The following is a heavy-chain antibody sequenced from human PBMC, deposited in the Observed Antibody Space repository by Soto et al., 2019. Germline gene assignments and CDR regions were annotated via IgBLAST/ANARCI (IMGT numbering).Heavy chain of an antibody. D-gene: IGHD1-1*01. CDR2: ISGSGGST. J-gene: IGHJ4*02. CDR3: AKDSARGTQGY. CDR1: GFTCSSYA. V-gene: IGHV3-23*01. Sequence: LRLSCAASGFTCSSYAISWVRQAPGKGLEWVSAISGSGGSTYYADSVKGRFTISRDNSKNTLYLQMNSLRAEDTAVYYCAKDSARGTQGYWGQGTLVTVSS.